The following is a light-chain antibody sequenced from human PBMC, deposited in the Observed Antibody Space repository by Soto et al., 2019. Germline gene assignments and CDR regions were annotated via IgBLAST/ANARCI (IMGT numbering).Light chain of an antibody. CDR3: AAWDDSLSGWV. CDR1: NSNIGRNY. Sequence: QLVLTQPPSASGTPGQRVTISCSGSNSNIGRNYVYWYRQFSGTAPKLLIDSENQRPSGVPDRFSASKSGTSASLAISGLRSEDEADYYCAAWDDSLSGWVFGGGTKLTVL. V-gene: IGLV1-47*02. J-gene: IGLJ3*02. CDR2: SEN.